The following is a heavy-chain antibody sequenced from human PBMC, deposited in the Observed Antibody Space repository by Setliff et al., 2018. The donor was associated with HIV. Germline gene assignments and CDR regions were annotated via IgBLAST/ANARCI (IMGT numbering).Heavy chain of an antibody. Sequence: LTCPVSGGSISSYYWGWIRQPPGKGLEWIGYIYSSGTTQYNPSVESRVTMSLDTSRDQFSLNLRSVTAADTAVYFCARLIHTGLLYFDFWGLGTLVTVSS. CDR3: ARLIHTGLLYFDF. V-gene: IGHV4-4*09. D-gene: IGHD2-8*02. CDR2: IYSSGTT. CDR1: GGSISSYY. J-gene: IGHJ4*02.